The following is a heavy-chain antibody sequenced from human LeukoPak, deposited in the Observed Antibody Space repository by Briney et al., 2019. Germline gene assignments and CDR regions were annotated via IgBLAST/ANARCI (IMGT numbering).Heavy chain of an antibody. CDR3: AIQYCGYVLAA. J-gene: IGHJ5*02. V-gene: IGHV4-59*02. Sequence: PSETLSLTCSVSGASVSNHYCTWIRQPPGKRLEWIGYAYYSGSTNYNASLKSRVTISVDTSKNQFSLRLTSVTAADTAVYYCAIQYCGYVLAAWGQGTLVIVSS. D-gene: IGHD5-12*01. CDR1: GASVSNHY. CDR2: AYYSGST.